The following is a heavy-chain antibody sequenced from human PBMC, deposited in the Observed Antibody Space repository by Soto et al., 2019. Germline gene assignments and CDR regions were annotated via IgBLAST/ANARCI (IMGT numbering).Heavy chain of an antibody. V-gene: IGHV3-33*06. J-gene: IGHJ5*02. CDR1: GFTFSSYG. D-gene: IGHD3-10*01. CDR3: AKVALLLWFGELLGGFDP. Sequence: GGSLRLSCAASGFTFSSYGMHWVRQAPGKGLEWVAIIWYDGSNKYYADSVKGRFTISRDSSKNTLYLQMNGLRAEDTAVYYCAKVALLLWFGELLGGFDPWGQGTLVTVSS. CDR2: IWYDGSNK.